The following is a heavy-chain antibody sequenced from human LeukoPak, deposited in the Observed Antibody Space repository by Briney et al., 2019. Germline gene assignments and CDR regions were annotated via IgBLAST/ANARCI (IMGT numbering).Heavy chain of an antibody. CDR3: AKGYGASNYYYMDV. J-gene: IGHJ6*03. CDR1: GFTFSSYA. V-gene: IGHV3-23*01. D-gene: IGHD4-17*01. Sequence: GGSLRLSCAASGFTFSSYAMSWVRQAPGKGLEWVSAISGSGGSTYYADSVKGRFTISRDNSKNTLYLQMTSLRAEDTAVYYCAKGYGASNYYYMDVWGKGTTVTVSS. CDR2: ISGSGGST.